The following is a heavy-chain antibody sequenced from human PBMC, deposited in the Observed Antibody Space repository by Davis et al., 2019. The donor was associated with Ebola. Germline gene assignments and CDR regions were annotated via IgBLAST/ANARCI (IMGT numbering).Heavy chain of an antibody. CDR1: GSSFSTHW. V-gene: IGHV5-51*01. J-gene: IGHJ3*02. D-gene: IGHD2-8*02. Sequence: GESLKISCKDSGSSFSTHWIGWVRQMPGKGLEWMGIIYTGDSDTRYSPSFRGQVTMSADKSIKTAFLQWSSLKASDTAMYYCASLRRTITGMDDAFDIWGQGTIATVSS. CDR3: ASLRRTITGMDDAFDI. CDR2: IYTGDSDT.